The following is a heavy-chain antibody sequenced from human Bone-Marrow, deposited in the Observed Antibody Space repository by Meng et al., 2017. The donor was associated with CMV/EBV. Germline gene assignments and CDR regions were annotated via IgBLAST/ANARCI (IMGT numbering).Heavy chain of an antibody. CDR1: GYTFTNYD. Sequence: KASGYTFTNYDINWVRQATGQGLEWLGWMKTHTGETGYAQKFQGRVTMTRDTSISTAYMELSSLRSDDTAIYYCARMDFYNTVNWFDPWGQGTLVTDSS. V-gene: IGHV1-8*01. D-gene: IGHD3-3*01. CDR2: MKTHTGET. CDR3: ARMDFYNTVNWFDP. J-gene: IGHJ5*02.